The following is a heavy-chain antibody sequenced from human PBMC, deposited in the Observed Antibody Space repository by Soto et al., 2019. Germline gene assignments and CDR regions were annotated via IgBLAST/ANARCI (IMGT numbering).Heavy chain of an antibody. CDR2: MNPNSGNT. D-gene: IGHD6-6*01. CDR3: ASSRSSSSQGNFDY. Sequence: ASVKVSCKASGYTFTSYDINWVRQATGQGLEWMGWMNPNSGNTGYSHKFQGRVSMTRNTSISTAYMELSSLRSEDTAVYYCASSRSSSSQGNFDYWGQGSLVTVSS. V-gene: IGHV1-8*01. J-gene: IGHJ4*02. CDR1: GYTFTSYD.